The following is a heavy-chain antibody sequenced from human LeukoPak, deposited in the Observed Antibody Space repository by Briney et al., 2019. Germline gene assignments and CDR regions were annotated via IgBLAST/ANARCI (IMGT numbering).Heavy chain of an antibody. CDR1: GFTFSGYG. J-gene: IGHJ4*02. D-gene: IGHD3-10*01. CDR3: ARSSSYYYGSGSYPLTYYFDY. CDR2: ISGSGDAT. Sequence: GGSLRLSCAASGFTFSGYGMSWVRQAPGKGPEWVSAISGSGDATFYAASVKGRFTISRDNSRNTLFLQMNSLRAEDTAVYYCARSSSYYYGSGSYPLTYYFDYWGQGTLVTVSS. V-gene: IGHV3-23*01.